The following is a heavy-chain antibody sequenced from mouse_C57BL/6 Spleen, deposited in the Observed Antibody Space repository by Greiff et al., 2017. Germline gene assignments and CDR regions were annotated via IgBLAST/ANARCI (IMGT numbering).Heavy chain of an antibody. D-gene: IGHD2-2*01. Sequence: EVRLVESGGGLVQPGGSMKLSCVASGFTFSNYWMNWVRQSPETGLEWVAQIRLKSDNYATHYAESVKGRFTISRDDSKSSVYLQMNNLRAEDTGIYYCTSGLWLRGVYYYAMDYWGQGTSDTVSS. CDR1: GFTFSNYW. CDR3: TSGLWLRGVYYYAMDY. V-gene: IGHV6-3*01. CDR2: IRLKSDNYAT. J-gene: IGHJ4*01.